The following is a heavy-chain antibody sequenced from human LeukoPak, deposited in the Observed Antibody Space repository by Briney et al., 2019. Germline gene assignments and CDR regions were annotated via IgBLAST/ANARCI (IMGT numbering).Heavy chain of an antibody. D-gene: IGHD5-12*01. CDR1: GYTFTGYY. CDR3: AREEYSGYEIFDY. Sequence: ASVKVSCKASGYTFTGYYMHWVRQAPGQGLEWMGWINPNSGGINYAQKFQGRVTMTRDTSISTAYMELSRLRSDDTAVYYCAREEYSGYEIFDYWGQGTLVTVSS. V-gene: IGHV1-2*02. CDR2: INPNSGGI. J-gene: IGHJ4*02.